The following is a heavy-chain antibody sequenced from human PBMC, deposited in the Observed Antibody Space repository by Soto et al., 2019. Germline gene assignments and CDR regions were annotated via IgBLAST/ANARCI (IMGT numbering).Heavy chain of an antibody. CDR3: ARGRYCSSTSCYQNWFDP. CDR2: INHSGST. CDR1: GGSFSGYY. V-gene: IGHV4-34*01. D-gene: IGHD2-2*01. J-gene: IGHJ5*02. Sequence: SETLSLTCAVYGGSFSGYYWSWIRQPPGKGLEWIGEINHSGSTNYNPSLKSRVTISVDTSKNQFSLKLSSVTAADTAVYYCARGRYCSSTSCYQNWFDPWGQGTLVTVSS.